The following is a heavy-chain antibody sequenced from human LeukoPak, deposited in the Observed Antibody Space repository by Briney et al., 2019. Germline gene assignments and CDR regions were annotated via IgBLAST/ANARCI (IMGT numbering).Heavy chain of an antibody. V-gene: IGHV3-23*01. Sequence: GGSLRLSCAASGFTFSNYAMSWVRQAPGKGMQWVSVITGGGGSTYYADSVKGRFTISRDTSKHMLFLQMNSLRSEDTAVYDCVKAGGGNWNYNLRGGPGHYEYWGRGTPVTVSS. CDR1: GFTFSNYA. D-gene: IGHD1-7*01. CDR3: VKAGGGNWNYNLRGGPGHYEY. CDR2: ITGGGGST. J-gene: IGHJ4*02.